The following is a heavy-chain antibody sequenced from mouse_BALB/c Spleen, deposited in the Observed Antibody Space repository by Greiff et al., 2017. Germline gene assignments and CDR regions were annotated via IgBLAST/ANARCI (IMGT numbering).Heavy chain of an antibody. CDR1: GFTFSSFG. CDR2: ISSGSSTI. Sequence: EVQGVESGGGLVQPGGSRKLSCAASGFTFSSFGMHWVRQAPEKGLEWVAYISSGSSTIYYADTVKGRFTISRDNPKNTLFLQMTSLRSEDTAMYYCAHSAFAYWGQGTLVTVSA. CDR3: AHSAFAY. J-gene: IGHJ3*01. V-gene: IGHV5-17*02.